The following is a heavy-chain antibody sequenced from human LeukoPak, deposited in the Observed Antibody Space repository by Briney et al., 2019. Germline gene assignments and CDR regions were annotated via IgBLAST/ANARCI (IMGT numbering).Heavy chain of an antibody. Sequence: GGSLRLSCAASGFTFSSYWMTWVRQAPGKGLEWVANIMKDGGDKQYVDSVKGRFTISRDNAKNSLYLQMNSLRAEDTALYYCAKSGYSSSWYDDAFDIWGQGTMVTVSS. CDR1: GFTFSSYW. CDR2: IMKDGGDK. CDR3: AKSGYSSSWYDDAFDI. V-gene: IGHV3-7*03. D-gene: IGHD6-13*01. J-gene: IGHJ3*02.